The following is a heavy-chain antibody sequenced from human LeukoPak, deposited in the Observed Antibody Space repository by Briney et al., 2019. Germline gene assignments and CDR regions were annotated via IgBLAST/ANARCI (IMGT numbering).Heavy chain of an antibody. CDR1: GFTFSNAW. CDR2: IESKTDGGTT. Sequence: GSLRLSCAASGFTFSNAWMSWVRQIPGKGLEWVGRIESKTDGGTTDYAAPVKGRFTISRDDSTNTLYLQMNSLKSEDTAVYYCTTYGSGRKFDYWGQGILVTVSS. V-gene: IGHV3-15*04. J-gene: IGHJ4*02. D-gene: IGHD3-10*01. CDR3: TTYGSGRKFDY.